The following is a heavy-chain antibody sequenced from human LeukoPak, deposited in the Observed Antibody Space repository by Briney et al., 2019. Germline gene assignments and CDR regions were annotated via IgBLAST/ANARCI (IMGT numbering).Heavy chain of an antibody. CDR1: GFTFSSYA. J-gene: IGHJ6*04. Sequence: GGSLRLSCAASGFTFSSYAMSWVRQAPGKGLEWVSAIIGSGGSTYYADSVKGRFTISRDNSKNTLYLQMNSLRAEDTAVYYCAKVRRPYCSGGSCYGMDVWGKGTTVTVSS. CDR3: AKVRRPYCSGGSCYGMDV. CDR2: IIGSGGST. V-gene: IGHV3-23*01. D-gene: IGHD2-15*01.